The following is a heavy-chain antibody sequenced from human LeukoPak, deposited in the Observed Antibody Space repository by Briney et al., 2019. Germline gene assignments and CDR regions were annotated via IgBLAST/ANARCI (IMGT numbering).Heavy chain of an antibody. V-gene: IGHV1-69*01. CDR3: ARTIAAAGGNDY. CDR2: IIPIFGTA. D-gene: IGHD6-13*01. CDR1: GGTFSSYA. Sequence: ASVKVSCTASGGTFSSYAISWVRQPHGQGLEWMGGIIPIFGTANYAQKFQSRVTITADESTSTAYMELSSLRSEDTAVYYCARTIAAAGGNDYWGQGTLVTVSS. J-gene: IGHJ4*02.